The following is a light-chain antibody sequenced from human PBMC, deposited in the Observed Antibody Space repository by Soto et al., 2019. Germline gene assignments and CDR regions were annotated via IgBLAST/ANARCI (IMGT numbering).Light chain of an antibody. Sequence: EIVLTQSPGTLSLSPGERATLACRASQSISSRYLAWYQQKPGQAPRLLIYGASSRATGIPDRFSGSGSGTDFILTISRLEPEDFAVYYCQQYGSSFTFGPGTKVDIK. CDR3: QQYGSSFT. J-gene: IGKJ3*01. CDR1: QSISSRY. CDR2: GAS. V-gene: IGKV3-20*01.